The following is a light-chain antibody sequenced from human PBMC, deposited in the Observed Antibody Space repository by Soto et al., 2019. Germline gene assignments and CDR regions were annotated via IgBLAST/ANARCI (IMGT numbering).Light chain of an antibody. J-gene: IGKJ4*01. CDR2: GAS. CDR1: QSVSST. Sequence: EIMMTQSPATLSVSPGVRATLSCRASQSVSSTLSWDQQKPGPAPRLLIYGASTRATGSPARFSGSGFWTEFTLTISSLQSEDFSVYYCQQYNNWPPLTFGGGTKVEIK. CDR3: QQYNNWPPLT. V-gene: IGKV3-15*01.